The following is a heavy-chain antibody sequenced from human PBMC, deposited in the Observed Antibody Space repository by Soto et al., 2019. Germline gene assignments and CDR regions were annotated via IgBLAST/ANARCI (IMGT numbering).Heavy chain of an antibody. CDR1: GFTFSKAW. V-gene: IGHV3-15*07. D-gene: IGHD3-22*01. J-gene: IGHJ4*01. CDR3: TTVSYRTMIPVRCDY. CDR2: IKSKTNGGTT. Sequence: GGSLRLACAASGFTFSKAWINCVRQAPGKGLEWVGRIKSKTNGGTTDFAAHVRDRFAISRDDSKNLVYLQMNSLRIEDTAVYYCTTVSYRTMIPVRCDYRAHGTLVTVSS.